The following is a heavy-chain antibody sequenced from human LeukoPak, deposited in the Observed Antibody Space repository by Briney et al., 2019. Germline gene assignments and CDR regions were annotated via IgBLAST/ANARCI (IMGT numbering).Heavy chain of an antibody. J-gene: IGHJ4*02. CDR1: GGSISSYY. Sequence: PSETLSLTCTVPGGSISSYYWSWIRQPAGKGLEWIGRIYTSGSTNYNPSLRSRVTMSVDTSKNQFSLKLSSVTAADTAVYYCATTTYYYDTGGYYFLDYWGQGALVTVSS. CDR2: IYTSGST. V-gene: IGHV4-4*07. D-gene: IGHD3-22*01. CDR3: ATTTYYYDTGGYYFLDY.